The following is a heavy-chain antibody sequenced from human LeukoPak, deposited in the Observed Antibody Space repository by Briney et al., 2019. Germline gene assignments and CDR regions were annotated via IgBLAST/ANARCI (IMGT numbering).Heavy chain of an antibody. V-gene: IGHV3-9*03. CDR3: AKDIHHILSSTSCFDY. D-gene: IGHD2-2*01. CDR1: GFTFDDYA. J-gene: IGHJ4*02. CDR2: ISWSSGSI. Sequence: PGGSLRLSCAASGFTFDDYAMHCVRQAPGKGLEWVSGISWSSGSIGYADSVKGRFTISRDNAKNSLYLQMNSLRAEDMALYYCAKDIHHILSSTSCFDYWGQGTLVTVSS.